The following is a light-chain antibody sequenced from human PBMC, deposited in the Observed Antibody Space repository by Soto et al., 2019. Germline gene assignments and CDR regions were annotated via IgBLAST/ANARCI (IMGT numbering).Light chain of an antibody. CDR3: QQRNNWPPVT. CDR2: DAS. J-gene: IGKJ5*01. Sequence: ERVLTQSPATLSLSPGERATLSCRASESISSNLAWYQQKPGLAPRLLIYDASNRATDIPARFSGSGSGTDFTLIISSLEPEDFAVYYCQQRNNWPPVTFGQGTRLEIK. CDR1: ESISSN. V-gene: IGKV3-11*01.